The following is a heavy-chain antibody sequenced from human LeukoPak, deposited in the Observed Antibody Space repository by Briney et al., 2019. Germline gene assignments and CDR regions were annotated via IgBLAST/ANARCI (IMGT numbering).Heavy chain of an antibody. V-gene: IGHV3-33*06. J-gene: IGHJ4*02. D-gene: IGHD6-19*01. CDR3: AEEKYGYSSGWYSAFDY. Sequence: GGSLRLSCAASGFTFSSYGMHWVRQAPGKGLEWVAVIWYDGSNKYYADSVKGRFTISRDNSKNTLYLQMNSLRAEDTAVYYCAEEKYGYSSGWYSAFDYWGQGTLVTVSS. CDR2: IWYDGSNK. CDR1: GFTFSSYG.